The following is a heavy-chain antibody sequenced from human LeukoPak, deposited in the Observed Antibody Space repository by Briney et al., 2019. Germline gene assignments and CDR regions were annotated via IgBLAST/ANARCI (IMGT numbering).Heavy chain of an antibody. V-gene: IGHV3-33*06. CDR3: AKVTDSSGYFPSDY. CDR1: GFNFSSYA. Sequence: GGSLRLSCASSGFNFSSYAMRWVRQAPGKGLEWVAVIWYDGSNKYYADSVKGRSTISRDNSKNTLYLQMNSLRADDTAVYYCAKVTDSSGYFPSDYWGQGTLVTVSS. J-gene: IGHJ4*02. CDR2: IWYDGSNK. D-gene: IGHD3-22*01.